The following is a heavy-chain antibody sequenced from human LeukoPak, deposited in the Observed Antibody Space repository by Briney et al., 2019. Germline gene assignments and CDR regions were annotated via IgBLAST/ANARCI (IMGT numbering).Heavy chain of an antibody. Sequence: SETLSLTCTVSGGSISSSSYYWGWIRQPPGKGLEWIGSIYYSGSTYYNPSLKSRVTISVDTSKNQFSLKLSSVTAADTAVYYCARRVRSADHRCDYWGQGTLVTVSS. CDR3: ARRVRSADHRCDY. J-gene: IGHJ4*02. CDR1: GGSISSSSYY. D-gene: IGHD1-14*01. V-gene: IGHV4-39*07. CDR2: IYYSGST.